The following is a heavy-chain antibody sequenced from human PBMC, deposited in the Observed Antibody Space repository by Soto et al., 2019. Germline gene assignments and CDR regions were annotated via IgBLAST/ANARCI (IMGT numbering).Heavy chain of an antibody. CDR2: INHSGST. CDR3: ARDSSGYYYGPYYYYGMDV. V-gene: IGHV4-34*01. Sequence: PSETLSLTCAVYAGSLSGYYWSWIRQPPGKGLEWIGEINHSGSTNYNPSLKSRVTISVDTSKNQFSLKLSSVTAADTAVYYCARDSSGYYYGPYYYYGMDVWGQGTTVTVSS. J-gene: IGHJ6*02. D-gene: IGHD3-22*01. CDR1: AGSLSGYY.